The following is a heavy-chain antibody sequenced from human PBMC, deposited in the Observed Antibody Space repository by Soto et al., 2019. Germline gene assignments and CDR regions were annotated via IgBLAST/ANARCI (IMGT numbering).Heavy chain of an antibody. CDR2: ISAYNGNT. CDR1: GYTFTSYG. J-gene: IGHJ4*02. CDR3: ARHLGDILTGYPFDY. D-gene: IGHD3-9*01. V-gene: IGHV1-18*01. Sequence: ASVKVSCKASGYTFTSYGISWVRQAPGQGLEWMGWISAYNGNTNYAQKLQGRGTMTTDTSTSTAYMELSSLRSDDTAVYYCARHLGDILTGYPFDYWGQGTVVTVSS.